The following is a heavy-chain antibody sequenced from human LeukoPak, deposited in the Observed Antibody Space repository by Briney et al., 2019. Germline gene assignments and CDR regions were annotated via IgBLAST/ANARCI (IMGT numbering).Heavy chain of an antibody. D-gene: IGHD3-9*01. V-gene: IGHV3-48*04. CDR3: ARDQRYDILTGYRFDY. J-gene: IGHJ4*02. CDR1: GFTFSSYS. CDR2: ISSSSSTV. Sequence: PGGSLRLSCAASGFTFSSYSMNWVRQAPGKGLEWVSYISSSSSTVYYADSVKGRFTISRGNAKNSLYLQMNSLRAEDTAVYYCARDQRYDILTGYRFDYWGQGTLVTVSS.